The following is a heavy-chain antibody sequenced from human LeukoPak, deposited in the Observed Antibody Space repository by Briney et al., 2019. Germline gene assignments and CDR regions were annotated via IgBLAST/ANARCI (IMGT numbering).Heavy chain of an antibody. CDR1: GGTFSSYA. Sequence: SCKASGGTFSSYAMSWVRQAPGKGLEWVSAISGSGGSTYYADSVKGRFTISRDNSKNTLYLQMNSLRAEDTAVYYCAKGGYYDSSGYYTWGQGTLVTVSS. CDR3: AKGGYYDSSGYYT. V-gene: IGHV3-23*01. CDR2: ISGSGGST. D-gene: IGHD3-22*01. J-gene: IGHJ5*02.